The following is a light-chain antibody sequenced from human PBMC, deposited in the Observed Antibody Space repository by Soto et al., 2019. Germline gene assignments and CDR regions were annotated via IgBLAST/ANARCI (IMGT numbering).Light chain of an antibody. CDR3: QQSYITSYT. Sequence: DIQMTQSPSSLSASVGDRVTITSRASQNISTYLNWYQQKSGKAPKLLIYAASSLQGGVPSRFSGSGSGTDFILTINSLKPEDFATYYCQQSYITSYTFGQGIKVDIK. J-gene: IGKJ1*01. V-gene: IGKV1-39*01. CDR2: AAS. CDR1: QNISTY.